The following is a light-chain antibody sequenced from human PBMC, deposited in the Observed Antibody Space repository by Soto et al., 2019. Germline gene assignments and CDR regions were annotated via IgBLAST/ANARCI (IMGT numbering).Light chain of an antibody. CDR1: NSNIGSNY. V-gene: IGLV1-47*01. CDR2: RNS. J-gene: IGLJ2*01. CDR3: ATWDDRLSGVV. Sequence: QSVLTQSPSASGTPGQRVTISCSGINSNIGSNYVHWYQQFPGTAPKVLIYRNSQWPSGVPDRFSGSKSGISASLAISGLRSEDEADYFCATWDDRLSGVVFGGGTKLTVL.